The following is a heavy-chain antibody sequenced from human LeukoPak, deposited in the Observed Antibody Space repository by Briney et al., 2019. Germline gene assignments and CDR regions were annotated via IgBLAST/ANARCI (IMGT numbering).Heavy chain of an antibody. V-gene: IGHV4-31*03. CDR3: ARKSGTGWLFDY. Sequence: PSQTLSLTCTVSGGSISSGGYYWSWIRQHPGKGLEWIGYIYYSGSTYYNPSLKSRVTISVDTSKNQFSLKLSSVTAADTAVYYCARKSGTGWLFDYWGQGTLVTVSS. CDR2: IYYSGST. J-gene: IGHJ4*02. D-gene: IGHD6-19*01. CDR1: GGSISSGGYY.